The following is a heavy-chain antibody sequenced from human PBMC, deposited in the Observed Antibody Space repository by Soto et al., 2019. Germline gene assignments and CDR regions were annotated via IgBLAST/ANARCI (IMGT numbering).Heavy chain of an antibody. CDR1: GYTFTGYY. Sequence: WASVKVSCKASGYTFTGYYMHWVRQAPGQGLEWMGWINPNSGGTNYAQKFQGRVTMTRDTSISTAYMELSRLRSDDTAVYYCAREGIVVAYNYGMDVWGQGTTVTVSS. CDR3: AREGIVVAYNYGMDV. CDR2: INPNSGGT. J-gene: IGHJ6*02. V-gene: IGHV1-2*02. D-gene: IGHD2-2*01.